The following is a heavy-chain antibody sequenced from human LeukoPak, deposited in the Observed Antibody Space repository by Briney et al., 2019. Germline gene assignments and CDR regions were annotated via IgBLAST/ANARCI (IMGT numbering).Heavy chain of an antibody. Sequence: GGSLRLSCAASGVTLSSYGMHWVRQAPGKGLEWVALISSDGNEKLYGDSVKGRFTISRDDSKSTLYLQMNSLRAEDTAVYYCTTKVIRGNSGDEYDGWVQGTLVTVSS. J-gene: IGHJ4*02. V-gene: IGHV3-30*03. CDR2: ISSDGNEK. CDR1: GVTLSSYG. CDR3: TTKVIRGNSGDEYDG. D-gene: IGHD5-12*01.